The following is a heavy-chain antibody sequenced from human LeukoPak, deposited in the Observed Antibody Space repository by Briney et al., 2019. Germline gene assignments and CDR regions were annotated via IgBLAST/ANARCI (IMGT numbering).Heavy chain of an antibody. J-gene: IGHJ4*02. D-gene: IGHD6-19*01. CDR1: GGTFSSYA. Sequence: ASVKVSCKASGGTFSSYAISWVRQAPGQGLEWMGRIIPILGIANYAQKFQGRVTITTDKSTSTAHMELSSLRSEDTAVYYCARAHSSGWTHWGQGTLVTVSS. CDR3: ARAHSSGWTH. V-gene: IGHV1-69*04. CDR2: IIPILGIA.